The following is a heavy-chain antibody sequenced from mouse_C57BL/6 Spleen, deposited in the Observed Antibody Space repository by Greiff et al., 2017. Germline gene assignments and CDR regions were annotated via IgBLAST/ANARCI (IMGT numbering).Heavy chain of an antibody. CDR1: GYSITSGYY. CDR2: ISYDGSN. CDR3: ARDLDYGSSYGY. Sequence: EVKLQESGPGLVKPSQSLSLTCSVTGYSITSGYYWNWIRQFPGNKLEWMGYISYDGSNNYNPSLKNRISITRDTSKNQFFLKLNSVTTEDTATYYCARDLDYGSSYGYWGQGTLVTVSA. V-gene: IGHV3-6*01. J-gene: IGHJ3*01. D-gene: IGHD1-1*01.